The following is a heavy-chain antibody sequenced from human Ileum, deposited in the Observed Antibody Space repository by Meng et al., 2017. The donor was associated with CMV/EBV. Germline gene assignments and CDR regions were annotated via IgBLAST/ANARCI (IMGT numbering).Heavy chain of an antibody. CDR1: GGSLTDYY. V-gene: IGHV4-34*01. Sequence: CAVSGGSLTDYYCSWIRQPPGKGLEWIGEINYSESTNYNPSLKSRVTISVDMFKNQCSLKLRSATAADSGVYYCARRVGSGKYYFDYWSQGTLVTVSS. J-gene: IGHJ4*02. CDR2: INYSEST. D-gene: IGHD3-10*01. CDR3: ARRVGSGKYYFDY.